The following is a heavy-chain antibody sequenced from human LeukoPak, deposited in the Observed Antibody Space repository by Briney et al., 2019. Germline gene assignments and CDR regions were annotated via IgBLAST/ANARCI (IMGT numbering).Heavy chain of an antibody. CDR1: GGSISSYY. D-gene: IGHD4-17*01. J-gene: IGHJ3*02. V-gene: IGHV4-4*07. Sequence: SETLSLTCTVSGGSISSYYWSWIRQPPGKGLEWIGRIYTSGSTNYNPSLKSRVTMSVDTSKNQFSLKLSSVTAADTAVYYCARGVWVTTVTTTDAFDIWGQGTMVSVSS. CDR2: IYTSGST. CDR3: ARGVWVTTVTTTDAFDI.